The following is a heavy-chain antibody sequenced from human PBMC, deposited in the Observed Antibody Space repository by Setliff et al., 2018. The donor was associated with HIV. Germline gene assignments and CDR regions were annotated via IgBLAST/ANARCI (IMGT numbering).Heavy chain of an antibody. V-gene: IGHV4-38-2*02. CDR2: IYHSGSA. J-gene: IGHJ4*02. D-gene: IGHD6-13*01. CDR1: GYSISSGYY. Sequence: PSETLSLTCTVSGYSISSGYYWGWIRQPPGKGLEWIGEIYHSGSANYNPSLKSRVIISIDKSKNKFSLKVSSVTAADTAVYYCARHTPYSSSWYYFDYWGQGTLGTVSS. CDR3: ARHTPYSSSWYYFDY.